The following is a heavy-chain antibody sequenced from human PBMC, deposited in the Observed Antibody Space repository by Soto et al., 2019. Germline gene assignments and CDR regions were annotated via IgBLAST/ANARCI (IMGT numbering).Heavy chain of an antibody. CDR2: ITRSGSEA. Sequence: GSLRLSCAASGFTFSVSSTSWVRQTPGKGLEHVASITRSGSEAFYGDSVRGRFSMSRDNSKNMLILEMNSLRVEDTASYYCQKEGSDSGWYWESWGQGALVTVSS. J-gene: IGHJ1*01. CDR3: QKEGSDSGWYWES. V-gene: IGHV3-23*01. CDR1: GFTFSVSS. D-gene: IGHD6-19*01.